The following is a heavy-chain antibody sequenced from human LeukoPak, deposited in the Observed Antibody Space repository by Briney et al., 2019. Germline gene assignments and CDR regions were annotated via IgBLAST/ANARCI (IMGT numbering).Heavy chain of an antibody. J-gene: IGHJ4*02. CDR2: ISGSGGST. D-gene: IGHD7-27*01. V-gene: IGHV3-23*01. Sequence: GGSLRLSCAASGFTFSSYAMSWVRQAPGKGLEWVSAISGSGGSTYYADSVKGRFTISRDNAKNSLYLQMNSLRAEDTAVYYCARDLNWETYWGQGTLVSVSS. CDR1: GFTFSSYA. CDR3: ARDLNWETY.